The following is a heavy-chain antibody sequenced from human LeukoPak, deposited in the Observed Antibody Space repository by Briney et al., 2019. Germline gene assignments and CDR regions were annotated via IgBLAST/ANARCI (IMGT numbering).Heavy chain of an antibody. CDR2: ISDSGGST. CDR1: GFTYSNYA. D-gene: IGHD3-3*01. Sequence: GGSLRLSCAASGFTYSNYAMSWVRQAPGKGLEWVSEISDSGGSTYYADSVKGRVTISRDNSKNTLYLQMNSLRAEDTAVYYCAKKHYDFWSAHLYYMDVWGKGTTVTVSS. J-gene: IGHJ6*03. CDR3: AKKHYDFWSAHLYYMDV. V-gene: IGHV3-23*01.